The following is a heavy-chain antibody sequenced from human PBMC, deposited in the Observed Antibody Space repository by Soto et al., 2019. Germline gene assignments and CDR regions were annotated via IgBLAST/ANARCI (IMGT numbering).Heavy chain of an antibody. J-gene: IGHJ4*02. Sequence: SETLSLTCTVSGGSISSYYWSWIRQPPGKGLEWIGYIYYSGSTNYSPSLKSRVTISVDTSKNQFSLKLSSVTAADTAVYYCARAFRGGYCSGGSCPVIDWGQGTLVTVSS. D-gene: IGHD2-15*01. CDR1: GGSISSYY. V-gene: IGHV4-59*01. CDR2: IYYSGST. CDR3: ARAFRGGYCSGGSCPVID.